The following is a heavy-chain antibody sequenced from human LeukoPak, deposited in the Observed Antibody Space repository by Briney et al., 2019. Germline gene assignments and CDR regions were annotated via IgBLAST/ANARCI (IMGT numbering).Heavy chain of an antibody. CDR3: AKAYQQRGPLLWFGELLFDY. CDR1: GFTFGTFW. Sequence: GKSLRLSCAASGFTFGTFWMSWVRQSPGKGLEWVANINRDGSERYYVDSVKGRFTISRDNARNSLYLEMNSLRAEDTAVYYCAKAYQQRGPLLWFGELLFDYWGQGTLVTVSS. J-gene: IGHJ4*02. D-gene: IGHD3-10*01. V-gene: IGHV3-7*03. CDR2: INRDGSER.